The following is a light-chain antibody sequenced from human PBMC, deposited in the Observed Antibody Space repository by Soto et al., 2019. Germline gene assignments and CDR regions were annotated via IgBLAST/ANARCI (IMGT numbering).Light chain of an antibody. CDR2: FAS. CDR3: QLYTKWPLT. V-gene: IGKV3-15*01. CDR1: QSVYNN. Sequence: EIVMTQSPATLSVSPGEKATLSCRASQSVYNNLAWYQQKPGQAPRLLIYFASTRATGIPARFSGSGSWTEFSLTTSSLQPADFVLYYSQLYTKWPLTFGGGTNVETK. J-gene: IGKJ4*01.